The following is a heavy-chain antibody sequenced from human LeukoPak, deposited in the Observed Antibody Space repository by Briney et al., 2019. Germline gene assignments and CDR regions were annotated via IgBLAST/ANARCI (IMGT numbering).Heavy chain of an antibody. CDR3: ARGAWVLASMYYFDY. Sequence: ASVKVSCKASGYTFATYGISWVRQAPGQGLEWMGWISAYNGNTNYAQKLQGRVTMTTDTSTSTAYMELRSLRSDDTAVYYCARGAWVLASMYYFDYWGQGTLVTVSS. CDR1: GYTFATYG. D-gene: IGHD3-16*01. V-gene: IGHV1-18*01. CDR2: ISAYNGNT. J-gene: IGHJ4*02.